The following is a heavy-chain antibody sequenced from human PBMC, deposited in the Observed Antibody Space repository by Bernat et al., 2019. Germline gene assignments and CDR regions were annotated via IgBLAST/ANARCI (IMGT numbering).Heavy chain of an antibody. CDR2: ISGSGGTT. V-gene: IGHV3-23*01. CDR3: AKDLKFSGTYSRTFDL. CDR1: GFTFSTYA. Sequence: EVQLLESGGDFVQPGGCLRLSCAASGFTFSTYAMSWVRQVPEKGLEWVSTISGSGGTTYYADSVNGRFTISRDNSKNTLYLQMSGLRADDTAVYYCAKDLKFSGTYSRTFDLWGRGTLVTVSS. D-gene: IGHD1-26*01. J-gene: IGHJ2*01.